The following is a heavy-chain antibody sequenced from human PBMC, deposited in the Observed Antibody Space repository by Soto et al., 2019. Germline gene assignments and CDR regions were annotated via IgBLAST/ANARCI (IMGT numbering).Heavy chain of an antibody. J-gene: IGHJ5*02. CDR1: GGTFSSYA. D-gene: IGHD4-17*01. CDR2: IIPIFGTA. V-gene: IGHV1-69*13. Sequence: SVKVSCKASGGTFSSYAISWVRQAPGQGLEWMGGIIPIFGTANYAKNSLYLQMNSLRAEDTAVYYCARDGHTVTTPRYNWFDPWGQGTLVTVSS. CDR3: FDP.